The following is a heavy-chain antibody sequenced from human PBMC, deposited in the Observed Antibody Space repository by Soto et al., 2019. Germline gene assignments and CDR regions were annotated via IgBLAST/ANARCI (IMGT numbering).Heavy chain of an antibody. CDR2: IAVGSGYT. CDR3: ERRDSSGSFDY. CDR1: GFTFTSSA. J-gene: IGHJ4*02. D-gene: IGHD5-18*01. Sequence: ASVKVSCKASGFTFTSSAFQWVRQARGQRLEWIGWIAVGSGYTNYAQRFQDRVTMTRDTSISTAYMELSKLTSDDRAVYYCERRDSSGSFDYWGQGTQVTVSS. V-gene: IGHV1-58*01.